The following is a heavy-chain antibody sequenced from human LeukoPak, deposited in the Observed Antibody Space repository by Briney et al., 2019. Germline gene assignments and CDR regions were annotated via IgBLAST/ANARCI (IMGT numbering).Heavy chain of an antibody. CDR3: ARDAGYGDYLGGSDDI. Sequence: GGSLRLSCAASGFTFSSYSMNWVRQAPGKGLEWVSSISSSSSYIYYADSVKGRFTISRDNAKNSLYLQMNSLRAEDTAVYYCARDAGYGDYLGGSDDIWGQGTMVTVSS. CDR1: GFTFSSYS. D-gene: IGHD4-17*01. V-gene: IGHV3-21*01. CDR2: ISSSSSYI. J-gene: IGHJ3*02.